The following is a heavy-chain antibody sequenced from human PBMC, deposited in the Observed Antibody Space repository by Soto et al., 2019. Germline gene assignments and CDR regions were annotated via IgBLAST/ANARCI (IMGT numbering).Heavy chain of an antibody. J-gene: IGHJ6*02. V-gene: IGHV3-33*01. D-gene: IGHD6-19*01. CDR3: ARDDIPGRAVAIYGMDI. CDR1: GFTFSNYG. CDR2: IWYDGSNE. Sequence: VQLLESGGGVVQPGRSLRLSCAASGFTFSNYGMHWVRQAPGKGLEWVAVIWYDGSNEYYADSVKGRFTISRDNSKNTLYLQMNSLRAEDTAVYYCARDDIPGRAVAIYGMDIWGQGTTVTVSS.